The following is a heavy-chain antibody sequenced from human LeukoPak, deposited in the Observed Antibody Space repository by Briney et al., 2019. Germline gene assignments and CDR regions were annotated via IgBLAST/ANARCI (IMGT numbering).Heavy chain of an antibody. D-gene: IGHD6-13*01. Sequence: SETLSLTCTVSGGSISSYYWSWIRQPPGKGPAWIGYIYYSGSTNCNPSLKSRVTISVDTSKNQFTLKLSSVTAADTAVYYCARGRIAAAGTEYFQHWGQGTLVTVSS. CDR1: GGSISSYY. J-gene: IGHJ1*01. CDR2: IYYSGST. CDR3: ARGRIAAAGTEYFQH. V-gene: IGHV4-59*01.